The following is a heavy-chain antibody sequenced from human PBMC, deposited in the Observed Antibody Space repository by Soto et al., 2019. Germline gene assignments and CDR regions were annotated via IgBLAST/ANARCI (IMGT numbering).Heavy chain of an antibody. CDR2: INYTGTT. D-gene: IGHD6-19*01. CDR1: GGSFSGYS. V-gene: IGHV4-34*01. J-gene: IGHJ4*01. Sequence: SETLSLTCAVNGGSFSGYSWTWIRQAPGKGLDWIGEINYTGTTNYSPSLKSRVTLSVDTSKNQFSLELGSVSAADTAVYYCAREGGSGWYYYDYWGHGTLVTVSS. CDR3: AREGGSGWYYYDY.